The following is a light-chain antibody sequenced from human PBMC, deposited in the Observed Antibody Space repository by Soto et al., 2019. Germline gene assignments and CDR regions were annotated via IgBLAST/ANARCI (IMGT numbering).Light chain of an antibody. CDR1: NTDVGHDEF. CDR3: GSYTSDKTWV. CDR2: DVS. J-gene: IGLJ3*02. Sequence: QSALTQPASVSGSPGQSITITCNGSNTDVGHDEFVSWYQQHPGKAPKLIIYDVSRRPSGVSDRFSGSKSGNTASLTISGLQAEDEADYYCGSYTSDKTWVFGGGTKLTV. V-gene: IGLV2-14*03.